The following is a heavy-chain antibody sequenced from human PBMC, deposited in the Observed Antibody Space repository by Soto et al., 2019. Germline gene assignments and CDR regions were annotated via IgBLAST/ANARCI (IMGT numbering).Heavy chain of an antibody. Sequence: EAQLVESGGGLVQPGGSLRVSCAASGFTFSDYWMHWVRQAPGKGLVWVSRIKGDGSRTDFADSVRGRFTISRDNAANKVDLQMSSLRAEDAAVYFCGRGGYHAYYVDYWGQGTLVTVSS. CDR2: IKGDGSRT. CDR3: GRGGYHAYYVDY. V-gene: IGHV3-74*01. J-gene: IGHJ4*02. D-gene: IGHD3-16*01. CDR1: GFTFSDYW.